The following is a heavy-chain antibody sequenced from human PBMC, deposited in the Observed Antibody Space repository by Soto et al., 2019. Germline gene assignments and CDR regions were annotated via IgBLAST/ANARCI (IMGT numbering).Heavy chain of an antibody. Sequence: SETLSLTCAVYGGSFSGYYWSWIRQPPGKGLEWIGEINHSGSTNYNPSLKSRFTISVDTSKNQFSLKLSSVTAADTAVYYCASFELPDAFDIWGQGTMVTVSS. CDR3: ASFELPDAFDI. J-gene: IGHJ3*02. CDR1: GGSFSGYY. V-gene: IGHV4-34*01. CDR2: INHSGST. D-gene: IGHD3-9*01.